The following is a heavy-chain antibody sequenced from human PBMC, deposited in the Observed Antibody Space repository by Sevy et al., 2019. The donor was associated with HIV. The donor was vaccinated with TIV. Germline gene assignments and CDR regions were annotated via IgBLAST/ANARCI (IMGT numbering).Heavy chain of an antibody. D-gene: IGHD6-13*01. CDR1: GFTFSSYA. V-gene: IGHV3-23*01. CDR3: AKDVTIAAAGDFDY. CDR2: ISGSGGST. J-gene: IGHJ4*02. Sequence: GGSLRLSCAASGFTFSSYAMSWVRQAPGKGLEWVSVISGSGGSTYYADSVKGRFTISRSNSNNTLYLQMNRLGAEDTAVYYCAKDVTIAAAGDFDYWGQGTLVTVSS.